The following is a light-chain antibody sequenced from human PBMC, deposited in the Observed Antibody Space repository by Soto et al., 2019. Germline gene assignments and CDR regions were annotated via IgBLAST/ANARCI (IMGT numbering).Light chain of an antibody. V-gene: IGKV3-20*01. Sequence: EIVLTQSPGTLSLSPGERATLFCRASQSFTTSQLAWYQQRPGQAPRDLIFGASRRATGIPDRFSGSGSGTDFTLTISRLEPEDSAVYYCQQYASSPRTFGQGTKVDIK. J-gene: IGKJ1*01. CDR3: QQYASSPRT. CDR1: QSFTTSQ. CDR2: GAS.